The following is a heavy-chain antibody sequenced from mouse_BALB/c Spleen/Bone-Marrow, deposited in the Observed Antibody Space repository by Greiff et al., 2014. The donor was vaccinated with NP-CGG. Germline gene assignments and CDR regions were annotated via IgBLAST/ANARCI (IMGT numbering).Heavy chain of an antibody. J-gene: IGHJ4*01. D-gene: IGHD4-1*01. V-gene: IGHV14-3*02. CDR2: IDPANGNT. Sequence: VQLQQPGAELVKPGASVKLSCTASGFSIKDTYMHWVKQRPEQCLEWIGRIDPANGNTKYDPKFQGKATITADTSSNTAYLQLSSLTSEDTAVYYCARWEYYAMDYWGQGTSVTVSS. CDR3: ARWEYYAMDY. CDR1: GFSIKDTY.